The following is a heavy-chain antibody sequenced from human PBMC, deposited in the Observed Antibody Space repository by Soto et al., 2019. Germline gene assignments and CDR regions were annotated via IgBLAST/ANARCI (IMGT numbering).Heavy chain of an antibody. Sequence: ESGGGLVKPGGSLRLSCAASGFTFSSYSMNWVRQAPGKGLGWVSSISSSSSYIYYADSVKGRFTISRDNAKNSLYLQMNSLRAEDTAVYYCARVSTAYYYGMDVWGQGTTVTVSS. J-gene: IGHJ6*02. CDR1: GFTFSSYS. CDR2: ISSSSSYI. V-gene: IGHV3-21*01. CDR3: ARVSTAYYYGMDV.